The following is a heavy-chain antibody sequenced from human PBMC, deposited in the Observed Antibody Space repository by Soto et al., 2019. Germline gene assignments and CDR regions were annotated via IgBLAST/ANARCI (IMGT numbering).Heavy chain of an antibody. CDR2: INAGNGNT. CDR1: GYTFTSYA. Sequence: GASVKVSCKASGYTFTSYAMHWVRQAPGQRLEWMGWINAGNGNTKYSQKFQGRVTITGDTSASTAYMELSSLRSEDTAVYYCARQLSGTILGWFDPWGQGTLVTVSS. D-gene: IGHD5-18*01. V-gene: IGHV1-3*01. J-gene: IGHJ5*02. CDR3: ARQLSGTILGWFDP.